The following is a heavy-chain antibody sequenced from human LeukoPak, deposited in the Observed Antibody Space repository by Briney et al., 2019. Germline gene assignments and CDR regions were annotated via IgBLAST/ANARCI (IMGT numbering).Heavy chain of an antibody. Sequence: ASETLSLTCAVYGGSFSGYYWSWIRQPPGKGLEWIGEINHSGSTNYNPSLKSRVTISVDTSKNRFSLKLSSVTAADTAVYYCARGRYSGYQRSYYFDYWGQGTLVTVSS. CDR1: GGSFSGYY. CDR3: ARGRYSGYQRSYYFDY. CDR2: INHSGST. D-gene: IGHD5-12*01. V-gene: IGHV4-34*01. J-gene: IGHJ4*02.